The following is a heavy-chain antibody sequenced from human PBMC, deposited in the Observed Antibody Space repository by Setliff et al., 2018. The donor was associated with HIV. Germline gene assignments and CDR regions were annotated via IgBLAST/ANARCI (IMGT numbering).Heavy chain of an antibody. Sequence: HPGGSLRLSCAASGFTFNNYWMNWVRQAPGKGLVWVSNINDDGSTTTYADSVKGRLTVSRDNARNTLYLQMNSLRPDDTAVYYCATDRFFVANYWGPGTLVTVSS. D-gene: IGHD2-8*01. V-gene: IGHV3-74*03. CDR3: ATDRFFVANY. CDR2: INDDGSTT. J-gene: IGHJ4*02. CDR1: GFTFNNYW.